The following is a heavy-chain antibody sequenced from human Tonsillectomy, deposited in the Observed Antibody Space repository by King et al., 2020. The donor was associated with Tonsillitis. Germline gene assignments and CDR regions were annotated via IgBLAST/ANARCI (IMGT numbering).Heavy chain of an antibody. CDR1: GGSISSGGYY. D-gene: IGHD2-8*01. CDR3: ASAPGCTNGVCFAGGHWFDP. Sequence: QLQESGPGLVKPSQTLSLTCTVSGGSISSGGYYWSWIRQHPGKGLEWIGYIYYSGSTYYNPSLKSRVTISVDTSKNQFSLKLSSVTAADTAVYYCASAPGCTNGVCFAGGHWFDPWGQGTLVTVSS. J-gene: IGHJ5*02. V-gene: IGHV4-31*03. CDR2: IYYSGST.